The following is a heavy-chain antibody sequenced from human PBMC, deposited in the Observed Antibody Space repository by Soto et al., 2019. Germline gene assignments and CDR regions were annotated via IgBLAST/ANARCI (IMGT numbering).Heavy chain of an antibody. D-gene: IGHD2-15*01. CDR2: IYYSGST. CDR3: ARQDCSGGSCYSYYYGMDV. J-gene: IGHJ6*02. V-gene: IGHV4-31*03. Sequence: SETLSLTCPVSGGSISSGVYYWSWLRQHPGKGLEWIGYIYYSGSTYYNPSLKSRVTISVDTSKNQFSLKLSSVTAADTAVYYCARQDCSGGSCYSYYYGMDVWGQGTTVTVSS. CDR1: GGSISSGVYY.